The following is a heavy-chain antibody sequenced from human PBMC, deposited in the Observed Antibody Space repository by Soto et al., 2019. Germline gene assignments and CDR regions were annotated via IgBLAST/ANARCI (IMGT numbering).Heavy chain of an antibody. J-gene: IGHJ4*02. CDR2: IWYDGSNK. CDR1: GFTFSSYG. CDR3: ARGAYYYDSSGYRVDY. V-gene: IGHV3-33*01. D-gene: IGHD3-22*01. Sequence: QVQLVESGGGVVQPGRSLRLSCAASGFTFSSYGMHWVRQDTGKGLEWVAVIWYDGSNKYYADSVNGRFTISRDNSKNTMFLQMNSLRSEDTAVDYCARGAYYYDSSGYRVDYGGQGTLFTVSS.